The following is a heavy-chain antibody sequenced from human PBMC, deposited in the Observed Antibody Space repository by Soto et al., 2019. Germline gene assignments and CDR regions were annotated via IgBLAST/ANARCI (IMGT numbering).Heavy chain of an antibody. D-gene: IGHD6-13*01. CDR1: GGSMSSYF. CDR3: ARGGSSSWYGFYFFDN. J-gene: IGHJ4*02. CDR2: ISDSGST. V-gene: IGHV4-59*12. Sequence: QVQVQESGPGLVKPSETLSLTCTVSGGSMSSYFWSWIRQPPGRGLEWIGYISDSGSTNYKTSLKSRVTISVDTSKNRFSLKVTSVTAADTAVYYCARGGSSSWYGFYFFDNWGPGTLVTVSS.